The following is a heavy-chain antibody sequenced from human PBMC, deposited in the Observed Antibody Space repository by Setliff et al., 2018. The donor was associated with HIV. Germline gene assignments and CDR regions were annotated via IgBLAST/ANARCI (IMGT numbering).Heavy chain of an antibody. CDR3: ARSTYYYGSGKGSGWFDP. CDR2: IYHSGST. V-gene: IGHV4-30-2*01. Sequence: TLSLTCAVSGGSISSGGYSRSWIRQPPGKGLEWIGYIYHSGSTYYNPSLKSRVTISIDRSKNQFSLKLSSVTAADTAVYYCARSTYYYGSGKGSGWFDPWGQGTLVTVSS. CDR1: GGSISSGGYS. D-gene: IGHD3-10*01. J-gene: IGHJ5*02.